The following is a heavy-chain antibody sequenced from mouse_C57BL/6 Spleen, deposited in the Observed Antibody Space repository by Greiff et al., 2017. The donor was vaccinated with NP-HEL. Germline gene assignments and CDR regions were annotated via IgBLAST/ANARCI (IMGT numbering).Heavy chain of an antibody. V-gene: IGHV5-16*01. CDR2: INYDGSST. CDR1: GFTFSDYY. CDR3: AREDTTVVDPYGYFDG. D-gene: IGHD1-1*01. Sequence: EVHLVESEGGLVQPGRSMKLSCTASGFTFSDYYMAWVRQVPEKGLEWVGNINYDGSSTYYLDSLKSRFIISGDNAKNILYLQVSSLKSEDTATYYGAREDTTVVDPYGYFDGWGTGTTVTVSS. J-gene: IGHJ1*03.